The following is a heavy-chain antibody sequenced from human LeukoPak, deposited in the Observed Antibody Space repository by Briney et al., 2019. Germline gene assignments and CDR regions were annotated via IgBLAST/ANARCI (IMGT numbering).Heavy chain of an antibody. CDR2: TYYSGRT. D-gene: IGHD3-16*01. J-gene: IGHJ4*02. Sequence: SDPLSLTCTVSYYSISSGYYWGCIRQRPGKGLEWIGYTYYSGRTNYNPSLKSRVTISVDTSKIQFSLKLSSVTAADTAVYYCARRDDYVWGSTHYFDYWGQGTLVSVSS. CDR1: YYSISSGYY. CDR3: ARRDDYVWGSTHYFDY. V-gene: IGHV4-38-2*02.